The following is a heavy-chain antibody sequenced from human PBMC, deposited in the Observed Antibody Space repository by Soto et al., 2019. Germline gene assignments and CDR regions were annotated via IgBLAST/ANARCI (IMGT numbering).Heavy chain of an antibody. Sequence: QEQLVQSGAEVQKPGSSVKVSCKASGDSLSRHGISWVRQAPGQGLEWMGGIIPIFHITNYAQKFQGRLMITADESTRTAYMELSRLGSDDSAVYFCVRVRVGSITLNYDMDVWGQGTTVTVS. J-gene: IGHJ6*02. D-gene: IGHD5-12*01. CDR3: VRVRVGSITLNYDMDV. CDR1: GDSLSRHG. CDR2: IIPIFHIT. V-gene: IGHV1-69*01.